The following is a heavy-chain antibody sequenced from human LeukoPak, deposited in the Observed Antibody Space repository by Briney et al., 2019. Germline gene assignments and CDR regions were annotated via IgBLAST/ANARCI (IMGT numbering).Heavy chain of an antibody. CDR2: IKQDGSEK. CDR1: GFTFDDYG. D-gene: IGHD5-18*01. Sequence: GGSLRLSCAASGFTFDDYGMSWVRQAPGKGLEWVANIKQDGSEKYYVDSVKGRFTISRDNAKNSLYLQMNSLRAEDTAVYYCAREDTASDWGQGTLVTVSS. V-gene: IGHV3-7*01. CDR3: AREDTASD. J-gene: IGHJ4*02.